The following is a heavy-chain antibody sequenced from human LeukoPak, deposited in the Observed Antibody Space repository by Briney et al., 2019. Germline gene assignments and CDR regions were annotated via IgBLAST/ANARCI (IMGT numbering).Heavy chain of an antibody. CDR1: GFPFGINW. D-gene: IGHD4-17*01. Sequence: PGGPLRPSLEAPGFPFGINWITWAGRPPGKGRKWVANIQQDGSERDYVDSVKGRFTISRDNAKNSLYLQMNSLRAEDTAVYYCARVRGDYYFDYWGQGTLVTVSS. V-gene: IGHV3-7*03. CDR3: ARVRGDYYFDY. J-gene: IGHJ4*02. CDR2: IQQDGSER.